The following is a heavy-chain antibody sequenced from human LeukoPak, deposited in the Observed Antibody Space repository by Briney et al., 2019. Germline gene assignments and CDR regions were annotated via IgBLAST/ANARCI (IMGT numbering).Heavy chain of an antibody. Sequence: GGSLRLSCATSGFSFSSYSMSWVRQAPGKGLEWISFISRPSSDIYHADSVKGRFTISRDNAKNSLYLQMNSLTAEDTAVYYCAKDLPAAVDWGQGTLVTVSS. D-gene: IGHD2-2*01. CDR1: GFSFSSYS. CDR3: AKDLPAAVD. V-gene: IGHV3-21*01. J-gene: IGHJ4*02. CDR2: ISRPSSDI.